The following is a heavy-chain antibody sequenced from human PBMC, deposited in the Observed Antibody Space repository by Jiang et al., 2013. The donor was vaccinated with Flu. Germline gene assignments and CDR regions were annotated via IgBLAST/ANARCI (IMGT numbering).Heavy chain of an antibody. J-gene: IGHJ3*01. CDR2: ISGSGGST. V-gene: IGHV3-23*01. D-gene: IGHD1-1*01. Sequence: QLLESGGGLVQPGGSLRLSCAASGFTFSSYAMSWVRQAPGKGLEWVSAISGSGGSTYYADSLKGRFTISRDNSKNTLYLQMNSLRAEDTAVYYCAKAHKWNLLHQGAFDVWGQGTMVTVSS. CDR1: GFTFSSYA. CDR3: AKAHKWNLLHQGAFDV.